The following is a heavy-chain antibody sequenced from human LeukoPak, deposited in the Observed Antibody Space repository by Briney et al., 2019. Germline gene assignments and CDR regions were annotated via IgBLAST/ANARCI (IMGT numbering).Heavy chain of an antibody. V-gene: IGHV4-4*02. D-gene: IGHD4/OR15-4a*01. Sequence: SGTLSLTCAVSGGSISSSNWWSWVRQPPGKGLEWIGEIFHSGSTNHNPSLKSRVSISVDKFKNQFSLKLSSVTAADTAVYYCARHVLHGANDPWGQGTLVTVSS. J-gene: IGHJ5*02. CDR3: ARHVLHGANDP. CDR1: GGSISSSNW. CDR2: IFHSGST.